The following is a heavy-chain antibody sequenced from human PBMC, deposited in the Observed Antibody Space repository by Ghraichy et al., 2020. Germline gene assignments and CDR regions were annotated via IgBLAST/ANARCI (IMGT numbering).Heavy chain of an antibody. V-gene: IGHV4-59*01. CDR1: GGSISSYY. Sequence: SETLSLTCTVSGGSISSYYWSWIRQPPGKGLEWIGYIYYSGSTNYNPSLKSRVTISVDTSKNQFSLKLSSVTAADTAVYYCARTTRVYSGYDLRVGYFDYWGQGTLVTVSS. CDR2: IYYSGST. J-gene: IGHJ4*02. D-gene: IGHD5-12*01. CDR3: ARTTRVYSGYDLRVGYFDY.